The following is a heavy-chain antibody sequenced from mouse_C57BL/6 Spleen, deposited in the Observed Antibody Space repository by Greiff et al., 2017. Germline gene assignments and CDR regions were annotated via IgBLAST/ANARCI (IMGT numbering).Heavy chain of an antibody. D-gene: IGHD2-5*01. V-gene: IGHV5-17*01. J-gene: IGHJ3*01. CDR1: GFTFSDYG. CDR3: ARGGLDYYSNYWFAY. Sequence: EVQVVESGGGLVKPGGSLKLSCAASGFTFSDYGMHWVRQAPEKGLEWVAYISSGSSTIYYADTVKGRFTISRDNAKNTLCLQMTSLRSEDTAMYYCARGGLDYYSNYWFAYWGQGTLVTVSA. CDR2: ISSGSSTI.